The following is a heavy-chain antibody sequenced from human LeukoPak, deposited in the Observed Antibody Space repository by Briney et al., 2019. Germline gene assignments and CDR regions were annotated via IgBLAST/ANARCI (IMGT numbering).Heavy chain of an antibody. Sequence: GGSLRLSCAASGFTFSSFGMSWVRQAPGKGLEWVSVIYSGGSTYYADSVKGRFTISRDNSKNTLYLQMNSLRAEDTAVYYCARRFYDSSGYYYYGMDVWGQGTTVTVSS. CDR1: GFTFSSFG. J-gene: IGHJ6*02. V-gene: IGHV3-66*04. CDR2: IYSGGST. CDR3: ARRFYDSSGYYYYGMDV. D-gene: IGHD3-22*01.